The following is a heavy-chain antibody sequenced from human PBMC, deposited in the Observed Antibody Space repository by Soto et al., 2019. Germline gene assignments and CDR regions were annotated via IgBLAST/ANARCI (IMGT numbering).Heavy chain of an antibody. D-gene: IGHD2-15*01. CDR3: ARDSGYCSGGSCPIDWFDP. J-gene: IGHJ5*02. CDR1: GFTFSSYA. CDR2: ISYDGSNK. Sequence: GGSLRLSCAASGFTFSSYAMHWVRQAPGKGLEWVAVISYDGSNKYYADSVKGRFTISRDNSKNTLYLQMNSLRAEDTAVYYCARDSGYCSGGSCPIDWFDPWGQGTLVTVSS. V-gene: IGHV3-30-3*01.